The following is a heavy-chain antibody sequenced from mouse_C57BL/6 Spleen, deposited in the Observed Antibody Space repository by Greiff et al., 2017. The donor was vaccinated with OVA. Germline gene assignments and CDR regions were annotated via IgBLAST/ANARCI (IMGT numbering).Heavy chain of an antibody. CDR3: ASSWKISYYDSSRDYYAVDY. Sequence: EVQLQQSGPELVKPGASVKLSCKASGYTFTDYNMHWVKQSHGQSLEWIGYINPNNGGTSYNQKFKGKATLTVNKSSSTAYMELRSLTSEDSAVYYCASSWKISYYDSSRDYYAVDYWGQGTTVTVSS. CDR2: INPNNGGT. J-gene: IGHJ4*01. D-gene: IGHD1-1*01. CDR1: GYTFTDYN. V-gene: IGHV1-22*01.